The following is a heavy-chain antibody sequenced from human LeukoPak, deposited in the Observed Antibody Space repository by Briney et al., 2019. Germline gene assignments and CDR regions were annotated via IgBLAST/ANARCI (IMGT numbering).Heavy chain of an antibody. J-gene: IGHJ4*02. CDR1: GFTFSSCD. CDR2: INKSGGGT. D-gene: IGHD6-19*01. Sequence: GGSLRLSCAASGFTFSSCDMSWVRQAPGKGLEWVSGINKSGGGTYYADSVKGRFTMSRDNSKNTLFLQMNSLRAEDTAVYYCAKVTWSSSGSDYWGQGTLVTVSS. V-gene: IGHV3-23*01. CDR3: AKVTWSSSGSDY.